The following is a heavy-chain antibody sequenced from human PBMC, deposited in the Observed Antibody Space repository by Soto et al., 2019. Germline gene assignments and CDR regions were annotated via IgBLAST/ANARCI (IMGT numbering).Heavy chain of an antibody. Sequence: ASVKVSCKASGGTFSSYAISWVRQAPGQGLEWMGGIIPIFGTANYAQKFQGRVTITADESTSTAYMELSSLRSEDTAVYYCAVDYGGNRGYFDYWGQGTLVTVSS. CDR2: IIPIFGTA. CDR1: GGTFSSYA. V-gene: IGHV1-69*13. D-gene: IGHD4-17*01. CDR3: AVDYGGNRGYFDY. J-gene: IGHJ4*02.